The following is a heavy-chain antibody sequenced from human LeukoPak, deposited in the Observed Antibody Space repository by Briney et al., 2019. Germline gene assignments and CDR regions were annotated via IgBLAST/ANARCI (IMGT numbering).Heavy chain of an antibody. Sequence: ASVKVSCKASGYTFTGYYMHWVRQAPGQGLEWMGWINPNSGGTNYAQKFQGRVTTTRDTSISTAYMELSRLRSDDTAVYYCAREVAVTGLAYWYFDLWGRGTLVTVSS. D-gene: IGHD6-19*01. V-gene: IGHV1-2*02. CDR2: INPNSGGT. CDR1: GYTFTGYY. CDR3: AREVAVTGLAYWYFDL. J-gene: IGHJ2*01.